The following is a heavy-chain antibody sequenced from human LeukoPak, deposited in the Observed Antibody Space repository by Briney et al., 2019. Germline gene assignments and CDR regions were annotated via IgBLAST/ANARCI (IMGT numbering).Heavy chain of an antibody. CDR3: TRRRFYFDY. V-gene: IGHV3-72*01. Sequence: GGSLRLSCAASGFTFSDHYMDWVRQAPGKGLEWVGRIGNRVNAYTTEYAASVKGRFTISRDDSKNSLYLQMNSLKTEDTAVYYCTRRRFYFDYWGQGTLVTVSS. J-gene: IGHJ4*02. CDR2: IGNRVNAYTT. CDR1: GFTFSDHY.